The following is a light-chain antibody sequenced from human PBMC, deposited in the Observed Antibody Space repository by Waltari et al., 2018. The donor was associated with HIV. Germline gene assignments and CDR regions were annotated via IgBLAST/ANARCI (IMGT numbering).Light chain of an antibody. CDR3: VGWDSRLSGYV. CDR2: KDT. CDR1: SSTTENDN. V-gene: IGLV1-47*01. Sequence: QSVLTQPPSAYGTPGQRVTISCYGSSSTTENDNVNWYQQLTGAAPRLLIYKDTQRPSGVPDRFTGSKSGTSASLAISGLRSEDEADYYCVGWDSRLSGYVFGSGTKVTVL. J-gene: IGLJ1*01.